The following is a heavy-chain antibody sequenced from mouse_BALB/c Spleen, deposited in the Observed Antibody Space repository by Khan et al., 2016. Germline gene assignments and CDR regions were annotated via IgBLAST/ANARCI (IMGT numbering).Heavy chain of an antibody. J-gene: IGHJ4*01. CDR2: ISPYYGDT. V-gene: IGHV1S137*01. D-gene: IGHD2-1*01. CDR1: GYTFTDYA. Sequence: QVQLQQSGAELVRPGVSVKISCKGSGYTFTDYAMHWVKQSHAKSLEWIGVISPYYGDTSYNQKFEGKATMTVDKSSSTAYMELARLTSEDSAIYYYAREGLNYDYAMDYWGQGTSVTVSS. CDR3: AREGLNYDYAMDY.